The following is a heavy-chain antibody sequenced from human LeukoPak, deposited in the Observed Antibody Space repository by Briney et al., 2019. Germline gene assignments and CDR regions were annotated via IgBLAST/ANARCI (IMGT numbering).Heavy chain of an antibody. D-gene: IGHD3-3*01. J-gene: IGHJ4*02. V-gene: IGHV3-23*01. CDR3: AKVGVLRFLEGYFDY. Sequence: GGSLRLSCVASGFTFNNYAIYWVRQAPGKGLEWVSGISGSGGSTYYADSVKGRFTISGDNSKNTLYLQMNSLRAEDTAVYYCAKVGVLRFLEGYFDYWGQGTLVTVSS. CDR2: ISGSGGST. CDR1: GFTFNNYA.